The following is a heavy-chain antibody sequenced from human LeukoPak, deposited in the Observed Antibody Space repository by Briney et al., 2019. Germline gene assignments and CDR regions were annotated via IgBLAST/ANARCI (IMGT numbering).Heavy chain of an antibody. V-gene: IGHV1-2*02. CDR2: INPNSGAT. J-gene: IGHJ5*02. CDR3: ARGPSSLNRYYYDSSDLP. D-gene: IGHD3-22*01. CDR1: GHSFTGYH. Sequence: ASVKVSCKSSGHSFTGYHIRWVRQAPGQGLEWMGWINPNSGATNYAQKFQGRVTMTRDKSINTAYMELSRLISDDTAIYYCARGPSSLNRYYYDSSDLPWGQGTLVTVSS.